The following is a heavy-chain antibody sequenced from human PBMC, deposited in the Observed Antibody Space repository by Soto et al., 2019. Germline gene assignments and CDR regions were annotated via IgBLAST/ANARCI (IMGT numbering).Heavy chain of an antibody. Sequence: SETLSLTCTVSGGSISSGDYYWSWIRQPPGKGLEWIGYIYYSGSTYYNPSLKSRVTISVDTSKNQFSLKLSSVTAADTAVYYCARVIVGATIDYWGQGTLVTVSS. V-gene: IGHV4-30-4*01. J-gene: IGHJ4*02. CDR1: GGSISSGDYY. CDR2: IYYSGST. CDR3: ARVIVGATIDY. D-gene: IGHD1-26*01.